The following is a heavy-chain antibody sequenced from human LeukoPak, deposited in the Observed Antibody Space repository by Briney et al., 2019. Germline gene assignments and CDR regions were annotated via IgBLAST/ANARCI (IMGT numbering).Heavy chain of an antibody. J-gene: IGHJ4*02. CDR2: ISYDGSNK. CDR3: AKDGDSSGWYYFDY. CDR1: GFTFSRYG. V-gene: IGHV3-30*18. Sequence: TGRSLRLSRAASGFTFSRYGMHWVRQAPGKGLEWVAVISYDGSNKYYADSVKGRFTISRDNSKNTLYLQMNSLRAEDTAVYYCAKDGDSSGWYYFDYWGQGTLVTVSS. D-gene: IGHD6-19*01.